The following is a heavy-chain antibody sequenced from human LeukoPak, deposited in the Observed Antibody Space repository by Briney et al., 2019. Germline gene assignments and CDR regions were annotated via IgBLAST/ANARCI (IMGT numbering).Heavy chain of an antibody. CDR1: GYSISSGYY. CDR2: IYHSGST. J-gene: IGHJ3*02. D-gene: IGHD3-22*01. CDR3: ARGYINGVVITSAFDI. Sequence: SETLSLTCTVSGYSISSGYYWGWIRQPPGKGLEWIGSIYHSGSTYYNPSLKSRVTISVDTSKNQFSLKLSSVTAADTAVYYCARGYINGVVITSAFDIWGQGTMVTVSS. V-gene: IGHV4-38-2*02.